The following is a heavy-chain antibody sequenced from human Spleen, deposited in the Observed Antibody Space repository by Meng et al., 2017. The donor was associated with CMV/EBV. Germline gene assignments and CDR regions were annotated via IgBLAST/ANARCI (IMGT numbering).Heavy chain of an antibody. V-gene: IGHV3-21*06. Sequence: GGSLRLSCAASGFTFSRYSMNWVRQAPGKGLEWVSSISSSSTYIWYADSVKGRFTISRDNAKNSLFLQMNSLGAEDTAVYYCAREGELRFAEWLPTHMDVWGQGTTVTVSS. D-gene: IGHD3-3*01. CDR2: ISSSSTYI. CDR3: AREGELRFAEWLPTHMDV. J-gene: IGHJ6*02. CDR1: GFTFSRYS.